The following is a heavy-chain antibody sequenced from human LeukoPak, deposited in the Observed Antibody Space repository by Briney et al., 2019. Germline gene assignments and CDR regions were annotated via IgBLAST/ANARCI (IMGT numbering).Heavy chain of an antibody. CDR2: ISTSSSYI. CDR3: ARDVLVSEYPFDF. CDR1: GFTFSSYS. Sequence: PGGSLRLPCAGSGFTFSSYSMNWFRQPPGKGLEWVSSISTSSSYIYYADSLKGRFTISRDNARNSLYLHMNSLRAEDTAVYYCARDVLVSEYPFDFWGQGTLVTVSS. D-gene: IGHD2-8*02. J-gene: IGHJ4*02. V-gene: IGHV3-21*01.